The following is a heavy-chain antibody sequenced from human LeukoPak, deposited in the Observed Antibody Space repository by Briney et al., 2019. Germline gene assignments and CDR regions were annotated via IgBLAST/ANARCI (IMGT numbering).Heavy chain of an antibody. J-gene: IGHJ4*02. CDR2: IYYSGST. V-gene: IGHV4-59*01. CDR3: ARVGIFGVVRPYYFDY. D-gene: IGHD3-3*01. Sequence: SETLSLTCTVSGGPISSYYWSWIRQPPGKGLEWIGYIYYSGSTNYNPSLESRVTISIDTSKYQFSLKLRSVTAADTAVYYCARVGIFGVVRPYYFDYWGLGTLVTVSS. CDR1: GGPISSYY.